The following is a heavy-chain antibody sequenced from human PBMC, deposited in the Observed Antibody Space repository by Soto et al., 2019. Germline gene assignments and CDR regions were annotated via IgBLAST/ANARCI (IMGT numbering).Heavy chain of an antibody. CDR3: ARTLSVFDY. CDR1: GGSISSYY. V-gene: IGHV4-59*01. Sequence: SETLSLTCTVSGGSISSYYWSWIRQPPGKGLEWIGYIYYSGSTNYNPSLKSRVTISVDTSKNQFSLKLSSVTAADTAVYHCARTLSVFDYWGQGTLVTVSS. CDR2: IYYSGST. D-gene: IGHD3-3*01. J-gene: IGHJ4*02.